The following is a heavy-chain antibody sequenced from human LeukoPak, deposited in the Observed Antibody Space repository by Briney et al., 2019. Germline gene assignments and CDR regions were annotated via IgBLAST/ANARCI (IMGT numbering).Heavy chain of an antibody. Sequence: PGGSLRLSCAASGFTFSSYAMSWVRQAPGKGLEWVSAISGSGGSTYYADSVKGRFTISRDNSKNTLYLQMNSLRAEDTAVYYCARDDSSWFGFDIWGQGTMVTVSS. V-gene: IGHV3-23*01. CDR2: ISGSGGST. CDR3: ARDDSSWFGFDI. D-gene: IGHD6-13*01. J-gene: IGHJ3*02. CDR1: GFTFSSYA.